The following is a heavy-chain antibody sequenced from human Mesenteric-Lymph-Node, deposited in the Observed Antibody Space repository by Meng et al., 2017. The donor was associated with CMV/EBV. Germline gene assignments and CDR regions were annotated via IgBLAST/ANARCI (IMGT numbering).Heavy chain of an antibody. V-gene: IGHV3-7*01. Sequence: GGSLRLSCAASGFSFSSYWMSWVRQAPGKGLEWVANIKQDGSEEYYVDSVKGRFTISRDNAKNSLYLQMNSLRAEDTAIYYCASDSSGYYYAFWGQGTLVTVSS. D-gene: IGHD3-22*01. J-gene: IGHJ4*02. CDR3: ASDSSGYYYAF. CDR1: GFSFSSYW. CDR2: IKQDGSEE.